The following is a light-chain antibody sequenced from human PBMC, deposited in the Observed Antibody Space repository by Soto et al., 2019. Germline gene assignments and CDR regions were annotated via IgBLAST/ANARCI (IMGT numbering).Light chain of an antibody. Sequence: EIVLTQSPGTLSLSPGERATLSCRASQIVSSTYLAWYQQKPGQAPRLLIYGTSSRATGVPDRFSGSGSVTAFTLTINRLEPEDFAVYYCQQYGTSPTFGQGTKVEIK. CDR3: QQYGTSPT. CDR1: QIVSSTY. V-gene: IGKV3-20*01. CDR2: GTS. J-gene: IGKJ1*01.